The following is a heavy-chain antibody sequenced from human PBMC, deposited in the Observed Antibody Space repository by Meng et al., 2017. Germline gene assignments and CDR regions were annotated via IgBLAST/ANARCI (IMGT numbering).Heavy chain of an antibody. Sequence: ARVVEPGAEGKKPGASVNVSCKASGYTFTSYGISWVRQAPGQGLEWMGWISAYNGNTNYAQKLQGRVTMTTDTSTSTAYMELRSLRSDDTAVYYCARVGYCSSTSCHQIDYWGQGTLVTVSS. D-gene: IGHD2-2*01. J-gene: IGHJ4*02. CDR1: GYTFTSYG. CDR3: ARVGYCSSTSCHQIDY. CDR2: ISAYNGNT. V-gene: IGHV1-18*01.